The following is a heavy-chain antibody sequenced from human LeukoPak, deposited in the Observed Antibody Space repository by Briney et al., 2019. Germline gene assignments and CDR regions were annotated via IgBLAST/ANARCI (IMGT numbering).Heavy chain of an antibody. CDR3: ARSDEYASEYYLDY. CDR2: INPNSGAT. Sequence: ASVKVSCKASGYTFTGYYMSWVRQAPGQGFERMGWINPNSGATKYAQNFQGRVTMTRDTSITAAYMEVSGLTFDDTAVYYCARSDEYASEYYLDYWGQGTLVTVSS. CDR1: GYTFTGYY. V-gene: IGHV1-2*02. D-gene: IGHD2-2*01. J-gene: IGHJ4*02.